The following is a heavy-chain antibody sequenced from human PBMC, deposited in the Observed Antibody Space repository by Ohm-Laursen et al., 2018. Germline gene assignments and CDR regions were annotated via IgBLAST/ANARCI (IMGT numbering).Heavy chain of an antibody. CDR1: AGTLSSYA. J-gene: IGHJ4*02. Sequence: SVKVSCKPSAGTLSSYAISWVRQAPGQGLEWMGWINPNSGGTNYAQKFQGRVTMTRDTSISTAYMYLSRLRSADTAVYYCAMLDSSGYYFGYYFDYWGQGTLVTVST. D-gene: IGHD3-22*01. V-gene: IGHV1-2*02. CDR3: AMLDSSGYYFGYYFDY. CDR2: INPNSGGT.